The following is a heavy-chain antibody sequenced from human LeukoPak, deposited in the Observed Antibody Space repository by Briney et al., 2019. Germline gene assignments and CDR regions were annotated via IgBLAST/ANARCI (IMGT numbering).Heavy chain of an antibody. CDR1: GGSFSGYY. D-gene: IGHD2-2*01. J-gene: IGHJ4*02. CDR3: ARGVPAAY. V-gene: IGHV4-34*01. CDR2: INNSGTT. Sequence: SETLSLTCAVYGGSFSGYYWSWIRQPPGKGLERIGEINNSGTTNYNPSLKSRVTISVDTSKNQFSLKLSSVTAAATAVYYCARGVPAAYWGQGTLVTVSS.